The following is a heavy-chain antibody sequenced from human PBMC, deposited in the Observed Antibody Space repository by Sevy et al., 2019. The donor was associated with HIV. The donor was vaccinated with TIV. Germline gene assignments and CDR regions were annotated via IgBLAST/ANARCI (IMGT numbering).Heavy chain of an antibody. Sequence: GWSLRLSCAASGLTFNSHAMSWVRQPPGRGLEWVSAISGSGETTVYADSVRGRFTISRDNSKNTLFLVMNSLRAEDTAVYYCAKDYMLNLWRGYFDSWGQGTLVTVSS. V-gene: IGHV3-23*01. D-gene: IGHD3-3*01. CDR1: GLTFNSHA. CDR3: AKDYMLNLWRGYFDS. CDR2: ISGSGETT. J-gene: IGHJ4*02.